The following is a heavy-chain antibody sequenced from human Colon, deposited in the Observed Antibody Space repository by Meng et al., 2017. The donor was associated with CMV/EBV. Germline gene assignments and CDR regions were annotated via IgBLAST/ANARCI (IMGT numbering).Heavy chain of an antibody. CDR2: ISVYHGYT. V-gene: IGHV1-18*01. Sequence: ASVPVSCQASVCTFSSYGISWVRQAPGQGLEWMGWISVYHGYTNYAQKFQGRVTMTTDTSTSTAYMELRSLTSDDTAVDFCARSSSSGRVSPDPEHYYDYWGQGTLVTVSS. J-gene: IGHJ4*02. CDR3: ARSSSSGRVSPDPEHYYDY. D-gene: IGHD6-19*01. CDR1: VCTFSSYG.